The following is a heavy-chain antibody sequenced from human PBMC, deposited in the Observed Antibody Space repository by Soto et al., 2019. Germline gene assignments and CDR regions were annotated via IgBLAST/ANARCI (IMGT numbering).Heavy chain of an antibody. CDR2: IVVGSGNT. D-gene: IGHD2-8*01. V-gene: IGHV1-58*01. J-gene: IGHJ6*02. Sequence: ASVKVSCKASGFTFTSSAVQWVRQARGQRLEWIGWIVVGSGNTNYAQKFQERVTITRDMSTSTAYMELSSLRSEDTAVYYCAAGGGMVYAIDYYGMDVWGQGTTVTVSS. CDR1: GFTFTSSA. CDR3: AAGGGMVYAIDYYGMDV.